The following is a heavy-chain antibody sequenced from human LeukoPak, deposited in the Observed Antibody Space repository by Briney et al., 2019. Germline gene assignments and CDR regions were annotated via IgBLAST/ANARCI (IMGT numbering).Heavy chain of an antibody. D-gene: IGHD3-22*01. J-gene: IGHJ4*02. CDR1: EYNLTNYW. V-gene: IGHV5-51*01. CDR3: ARPGRGGYYPYFDY. CDR2: IYPGDSDT. Sequence: GESLKISCKGFEYNLTNYWIGWVRQMPGKGLEWMGIIYPGDSDTRYSPSFQGQVTISADKSISTAYLQWSSLKASDTAMYYCARPGRGGYYPYFDYWGQGTLVTVSS.